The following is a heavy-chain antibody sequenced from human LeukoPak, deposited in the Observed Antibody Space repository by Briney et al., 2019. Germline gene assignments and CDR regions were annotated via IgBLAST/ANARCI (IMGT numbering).Heavy chain of an antibody. J-gene: IGHJ4*02. Sequence: ASVKVSCKVSGYTLTELSMHWVRQAPGKGLEWMGRFDPEDGETIHAQKFQGRVTMTADTSTDTAYMELSSLRSEDTAVYYCATEGKMVRGVYTDYWGQGTLVTVSS. D-gene: IGHD3-10*01. CDR1: GYTLTELS. CDR3: ATEGKMVRGVYTDY. V-gene: IGHV1-24*01. CDR2: FDPEDGET.